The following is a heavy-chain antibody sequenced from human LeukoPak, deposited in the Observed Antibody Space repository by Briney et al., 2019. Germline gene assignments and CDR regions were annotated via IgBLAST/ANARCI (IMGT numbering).Heavy chain of an antibody. D-gene: IGHD3-22*01. J-gene: IGHJ5*02. V-gene: IGHV1-2*02. CDR1: GYTFAAHY. CDR3: ARDRTDYYDSRGYFPNWFDP. CDR2: ITPNNGVT. Sequence: ASVTVSCKASGYTFAAHYIHWVRQAPGQGLEWMGWITPNNGVTKYAQEFQGRVTMTWDTSISTAYMEMYSLTSDDTAVYYCARDRTDYYDSRGYFPNWFDPWGQGTLVTVSS.